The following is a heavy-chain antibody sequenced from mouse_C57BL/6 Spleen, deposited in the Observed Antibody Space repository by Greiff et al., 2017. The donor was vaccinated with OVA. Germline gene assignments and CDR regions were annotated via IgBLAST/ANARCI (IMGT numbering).Heavy chain of an antibody. CDR1: GYTFTSYW. V-gene: IGHV1-50*01. D-gene: IGHD1-1*01. CDR3: ARGGRDYFDY. CDR2: IDPSDSYT. J-gene: IGHJ2*01. Sequence: QVQLQQPGAELVKPGASVKLSCKASGYTFTSYWMQWVKQRPGQGLAWIGEIDPSDSYTNYNQKFKGKATLTVDTSSSTAYMQLSSLTSEDSAVYYCARGGRDYFDYWGQGTTLTVSS.